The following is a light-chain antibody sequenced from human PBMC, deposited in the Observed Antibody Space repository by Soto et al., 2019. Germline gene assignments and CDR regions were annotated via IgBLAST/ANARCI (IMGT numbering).Light chain of an antibody. Sequence: DIQVTQSPSSLSASVGERLTIACRASQTISTYLNWYQHKPGKAPKLLIYAASSLQSGVPSRFSGSGSGTEFILTISSLQSEDSAVYYCQQYDVWPALTFGGGTKVDIK. CDR1: QTISTY. CDR3: QQYDVWPALT. J-gene: IGKJ4*01. V-gene: IGKV1-39*01. CDR2: AAS.